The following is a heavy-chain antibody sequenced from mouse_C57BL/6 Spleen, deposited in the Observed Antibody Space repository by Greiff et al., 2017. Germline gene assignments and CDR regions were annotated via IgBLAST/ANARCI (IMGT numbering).Heavy chain of an antibody. V-gene: IGHV1-15*01. CDR1: GYTFTDYE. D-gene: IGHD1-1*01. CDR3: TRLYGSSYFDY. CDR2: IDPETGGT. J-gene: IGHJ2*01. Sequence: VQLQESGAELVRPGASVTLSCKASGYTFTDYEMHWVKQTPVHGLEWIGAIDPETGGTAYNQKFKGKAILTADKSSSTAYMELRSLTSEDSAVYYCTRLYGSSYFDYWGQGTTLTVSS.